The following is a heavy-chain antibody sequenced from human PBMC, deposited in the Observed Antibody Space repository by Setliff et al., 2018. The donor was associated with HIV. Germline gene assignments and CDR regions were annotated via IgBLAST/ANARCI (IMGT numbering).Heavy chain of an antibody. J-gene: IGHJ6*03. CDR1: GGSISSGSYY. Sequence: SETLSLTCTVSGGSISSGSYYWSWIRQPAGKGLEWIGEIYHSGSTHYNPSLQSRVTISVDTSKKHFSLRLTSVTAADTAVYFCARGVIETDYDYVDIYYYNYMDVWGKGTTVTVSS. V-gene: IGHV4-61*09. CDR3: ARGVIETDYDYVDIYYYNYMDV. D-gene: IGHD5-12*01. CDR2: IYHSGST.